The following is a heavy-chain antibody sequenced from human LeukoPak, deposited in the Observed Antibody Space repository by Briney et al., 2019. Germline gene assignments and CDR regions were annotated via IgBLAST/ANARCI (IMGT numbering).Heavy chain of an antibody. CDR3: ARGVTMIVVVIHDWYFDL. CDR1: GGSISSSSYY. Sequence: PSETLSLTCTDSGGSISSSSYYWGWIRQPPGKGLEWIGSIYYTRSTYYNPSLKSRVTISVDTSKNQFSLKLTSVTAADTAVYYCARGVTMIVVVIHDWYFDLWGRGTLVTVPS. J-gene: IGHJ2*01. D-gene: IGHD3-22*01. V-gene: IGHV4-39*01. CDR2: IYYTRST.